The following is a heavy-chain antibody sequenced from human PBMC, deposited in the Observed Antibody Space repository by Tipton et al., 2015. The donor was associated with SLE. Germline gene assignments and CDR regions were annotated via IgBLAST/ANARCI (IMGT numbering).Heavy chain of an antibody. CDR1: GFTFSSHW. D-gene: IGHD3/OR15-3a*01. Sequence: SLRLSCAASGFTFSSHWMHWVRQAPGKGLVWVSQINVDGRTTSYADSVRGRFTISRDNAKNTLYLQMSSLRAEDTALYYCARGGLEAFDDWGQGTLVTVSS. CDR3: ARGGLEAFDD. CDR2: INVDGRTT. V-gene: IGHV3-74*01. J-gene: IGHJ4*02.